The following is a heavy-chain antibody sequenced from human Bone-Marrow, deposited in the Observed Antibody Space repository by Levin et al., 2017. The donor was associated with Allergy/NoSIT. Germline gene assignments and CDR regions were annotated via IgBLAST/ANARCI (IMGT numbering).Heavy chain of an antibody. D-gene: IGHD2-15*01. CDR2: MNPNSGNT. CDR1: GCTFTSYD. V-gene: IGHV1-8*01. J-gene: IGHJ6*02. Sequence: GASVKVSCKASGCTFTSYDINWVRQATGQGLEWMGWMNPNSGNTGYAQKFQGRVTMTRNTSISTAYMELSSLRSEDTAVYYCARGFLSTDREGYCSGGSCYGNSYYYYGMDVWGQGTTVTVSS. CDR3: ARGFLSTDREGYCSGGSCYGNSYYYYGMDV.